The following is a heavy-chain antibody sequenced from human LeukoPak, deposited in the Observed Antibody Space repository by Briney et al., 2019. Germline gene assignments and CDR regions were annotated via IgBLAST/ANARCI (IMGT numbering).Heavy chain of an antibody. CDR3: ARDTTYYYDSSGYYYFDY. CDR1: GFTFSSYA. Sequence: PGGSLRLSCAASGFTFSSYAINWVRQAPGKGLVWVSEISGSGDNTYYADSVKGRFTISRDNSKNTLYLQMNSLRADTAVYYCARDTTYYYDSSGYYYFDYWGQGTLVTVSS. CDR2: ISGSGDNT. J-gene: IGHJ4*02. D-gene: IGHD3-22*01. V-gene: IGHV3-23*01.